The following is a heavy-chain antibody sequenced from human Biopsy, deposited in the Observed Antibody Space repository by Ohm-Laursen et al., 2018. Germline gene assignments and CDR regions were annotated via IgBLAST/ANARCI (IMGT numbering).Heavy chain of an antibody. CDR3: ARLTGDPSY. CDR2: IYYTGHT. D-gene: IGHD7-27*01. CDR1: GGSIKSYY. J-gene: IGHJ4*02. Sequence: SETLSLTCIVSGGSIKSYYWNWIRRSPGKGLEWIGFIYYTGHTNYNPSLKSRATISVDTSKNQFSLKVISVTAADTAVYYCARLTGDPSYWGQGSLVTVSS. V-gene: IGHV4-59*01.